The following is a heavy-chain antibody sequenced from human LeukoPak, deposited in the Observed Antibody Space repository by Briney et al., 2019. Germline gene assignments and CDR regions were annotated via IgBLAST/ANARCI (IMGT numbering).Heavy chain of an antibody. J-gene: IGHJ6*03. V-gene: IGHV4-39*07. D-gene: IGHD4-17*01. CDR1: GGSISSSSYY. CDR3: ARDSDYGDPSYYYMDV. Sequence: PSETLSLACTVSGGSISSSSYYWGWIRQPPGKGLEWIGSIYYSGSTYYNPSLKSRVTISVDTSKNQLSLKLSSVTAADTAVYYCARDSDYGDPSYYYMDVWGKGTTVTVSS. CDR2: IYYSGST.